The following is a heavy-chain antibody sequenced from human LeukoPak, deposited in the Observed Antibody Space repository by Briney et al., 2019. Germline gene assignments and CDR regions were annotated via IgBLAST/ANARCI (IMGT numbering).Heavy chain of an antibody. CDR2: INPGNSET. V-gene: IGHV5-51*01. D-gene: IGHD2-8*02. Sequence: GESLEISCKGAGYSFTDYWIGWMCQMPGKDLEWLGTINPGNSETRYRPSLQGQVTISADKSITTAYPQWSNLKASDTAMYFCARDAGGYPDYWGQGTLVTVSS. CDR3: ARDAGGYPDY. J-gene: IGHJ4*02. CDR1: GYSFTDYW.